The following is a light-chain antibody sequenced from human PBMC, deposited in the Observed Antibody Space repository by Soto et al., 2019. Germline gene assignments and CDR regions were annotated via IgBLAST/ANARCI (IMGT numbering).Light chain of an antibody. CDR1: QTINSY. CDR3: QQSESTSWS. J-gene: IGKJ1*01. CDR2: AAS. V-gene: IGKV1-39*01. Sequence: DIQMTQSPSSLSASVGDRVTITCRASQTINSYLNWYQQKPGKAPKLLIYAASTLQSGVPSRFCGSRATTDCTLTVISLRPENFEAYYCQQSESTSWSFGQGTKV.